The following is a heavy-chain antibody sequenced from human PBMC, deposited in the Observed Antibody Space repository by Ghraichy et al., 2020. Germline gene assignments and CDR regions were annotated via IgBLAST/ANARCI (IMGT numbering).Heavy chain of an antibody. Sequence: SETLSLTCAVYGGSYSGYYWSWIRQPPGKGLEWIGEINHSGSTNYNPSLKSRVTISVDTSKNQFSLKLSSVTAAVTAVYYCAREVGGGMDVWGQGTTVTVSS. D-gene: IGHD3-16*01. CDR3: AREVGGGMDV. CDR1: GGSYSGYY. CDR2: INHSGST. V-gene: IGHV4-34*01. J-gene: IGHJ6*02.